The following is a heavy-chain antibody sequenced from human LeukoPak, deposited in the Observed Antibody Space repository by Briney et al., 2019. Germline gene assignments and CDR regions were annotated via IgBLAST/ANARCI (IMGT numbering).Heavy chain of an antibody. D-gene: IGHD3-10*01. V-gene: IGHV1-18*01. Sequence: ASVKVSCKASGYTFSSYDISWVRQAPGQGLEWMGWISTYNGNTNSAQKLQGRVTMTTDTSTSTAYMELRSLRSDDTAIYYCARAGTGYYASGRGWFDPWGQGTLVTVSS. J-gene: IGHJ5*02. CDR1: GYTFSSYD. CDR3: ARAGTGYYASGRGWFDP. CDR2: ISTYNGNT.